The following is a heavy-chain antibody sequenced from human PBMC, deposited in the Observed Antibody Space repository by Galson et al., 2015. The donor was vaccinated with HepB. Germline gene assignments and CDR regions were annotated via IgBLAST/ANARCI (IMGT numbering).Heavy chain of an antibody. CDR1: GRSISSYY. Sequence: TLSLTCTVSGRSISSYYWSWLRQPAGTGREWNGRIYTSGSTNYNPSLKSRVTMSVDTSKNQFSLKLSSVTAADTAVYYCARGAVRRWERRGAFEIWGQGTMVTVSS. J-gene: IGHJ3*02. CDR2: IYTSGST. D-gene: IGHD1-26*01. V-gene: IGHV4-4*07. CDR3: ARGAVRRWERRGAFEI.